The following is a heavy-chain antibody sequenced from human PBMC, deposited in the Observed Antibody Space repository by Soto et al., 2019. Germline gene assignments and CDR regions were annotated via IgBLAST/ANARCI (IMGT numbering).Heavy chain of an antibody. V-gene: IGHV3-23*01. Sequence: GGSLRLSCAASGFTFSSYAMSWVRQAPGKGLEWVSAISGSGGSTYYADSVKGRFTISRDNSKNTLYLQMNSLRAEDTAVYYCAKDPNYDSSGYTEYFQHWGQGTLVTVSS. CDR3: AKDPNYDSSGYTEYFQH. CDR2: ISGSGGST. CDR1: GFTFSSYA. J-gene: IGHJ1*01. D-gene: IGHD3-22*01.